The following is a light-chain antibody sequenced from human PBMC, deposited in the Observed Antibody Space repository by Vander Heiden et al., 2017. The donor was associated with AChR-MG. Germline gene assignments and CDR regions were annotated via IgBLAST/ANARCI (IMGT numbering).Light chain of an antibody. V-gene: IGKV1-33*01. J-gene: IGKJ3*01. CDR3: QQYDNLPS. CDR1: QDIGHY. Sequence: IQMTQSPSSLSASVGDRVTITCQASQDIGHYLNWYHHKPGQAPRLLIYDVSNLETGVPSRFSGSGSGTHFTFTISSLQPEDIGTYYCQQYDNLPSFGPGTKVHI. CDR2: DVS.